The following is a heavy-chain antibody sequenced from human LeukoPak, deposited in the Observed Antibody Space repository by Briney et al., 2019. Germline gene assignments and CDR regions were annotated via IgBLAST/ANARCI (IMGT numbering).Heavy chain of an antibody. CDR2: IYSGGTT. CDR1: GFTASSNY. Sequence: GGSLRLSCAASGFTASSNYMSWVRQAPGKGLEWVSIIYSGGTTYYADSVKGRFTISRDNSKNTLYLQMNSLRADDTAVYYCARSLWGYQFDYWGQGTLVTVSS. CDR3: ARSLWGYQFDY. D-gene: IGHD3-16*01. V-gene: IGHV3-66*02. J-gene: IGHJ4*02.